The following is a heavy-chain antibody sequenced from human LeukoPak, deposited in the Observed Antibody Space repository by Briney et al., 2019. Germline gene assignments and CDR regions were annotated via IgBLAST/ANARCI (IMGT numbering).Heavy chain of an antibody. CDR3: TKAERKFRLYSGSDPYYRQGGLDF. Sequence: GGSLRLSCTVSGFTFNNYAMAWVRQAPGKGLEWVALVTANGDNSYYAESVQGRFTISRDNSKKTLSLQMNNLRAKDTAVYYCTKAERKFRLYSGSDPYYRQGGLDFWGQGTLVTVSS. CDR1: GFTFNNYA. CDR2: VTANGDNS. D-gene: IGHD3-10*01. V-gene: IGHV3-23*01. J-gene: IGHJ4*02.